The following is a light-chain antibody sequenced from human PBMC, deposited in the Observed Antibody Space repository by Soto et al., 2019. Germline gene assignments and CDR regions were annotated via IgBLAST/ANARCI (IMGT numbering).Light chain of an antibody. CDR3: QQNYGTPNT. CDR1: QSINRY. J-gene: IGKJ4*02. Sequence: DIQMTQSPSSLSASVGDRVTITCRASQSINRYLNWHQQKPGEAPKLLISSASTLQGGVPSRFSGSGSGTDFTLTISSLQPEDVATYYCQQNYGTPNTFGGGTKVAIK. CDR2: SAS. V-gene: IGKV1-39*01.